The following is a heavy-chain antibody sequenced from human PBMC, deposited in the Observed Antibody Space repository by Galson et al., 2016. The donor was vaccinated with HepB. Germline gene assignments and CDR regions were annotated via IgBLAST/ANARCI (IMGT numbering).Heavy chain of an antibody. Sequence: QSGAEVKKPGESLKISCKGEGYVFSSYWIAWVRQTPDKGLEWMGLFYPGDSEIRYSPSFQGQVTFSADKSINTAYMQWSSLKASDTAIYYCASLVSSRSPYDSWGQGTLVTVSS. J-gene: IGHJ4*02. CDR1: GYVFSSYW. CDR2: FYPGDSEI. CDR3: ASLVSSRSPYDS. V-gene: IGHV5-51*01. D-gene: IGHD3-9*01.